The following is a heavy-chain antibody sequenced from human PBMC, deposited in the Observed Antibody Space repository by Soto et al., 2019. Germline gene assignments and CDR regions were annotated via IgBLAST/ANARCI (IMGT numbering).Heavy chain of an antibody. CDR3: ARGRRRFGELATRYYYYGMDV. D-gene: IGHD3-10*01. J-gene: IGHJ6*02. CDR2: INHSGST. Sequence: PSETLSLTCAVYGGSFSGYYWSWIRQPPGKGLEWIGEINHSGSTNYNPSLKSRVTISVDTSKNQFSLKLSSVTAADTAVYYCARGRRRFGELATRYYYYGMDVWGQGTTVTVS. V-gene: IGHV4-34*01. CDR1: GGSFSGYY.